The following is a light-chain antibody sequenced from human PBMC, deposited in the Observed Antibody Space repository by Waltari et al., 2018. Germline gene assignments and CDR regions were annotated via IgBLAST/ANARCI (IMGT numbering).Light chain of an antibody. Sequence: DIVVTKSPLSLPVTPGESASISCRSSQSLLHSNGYNYLDWYLQKPGQSPQLLIYLGSNRASGVPDRFSGSGSGTDFTLKISRVEAEDVGVYYCMQSLRALWTFGQGTKVEIK. CDR1: QSLLHSNGYNY. J-gene: IGKJ1*01. V-gene: IGKV2-28*01. CDR2: LGS. CDR3: MQSLRALWT.